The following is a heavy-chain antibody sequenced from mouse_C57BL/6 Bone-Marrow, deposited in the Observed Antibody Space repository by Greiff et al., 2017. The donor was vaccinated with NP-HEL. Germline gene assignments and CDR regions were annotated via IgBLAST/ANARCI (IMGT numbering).Heavy chain of an antibody. CDR3: ARYYYGSRGWYFDV. CDR1: GYTFTSYW. D-gene: IGHD1-1*01. J-gene: IGHJ1*03. CDR2: IDPNSGGT. V-gene: IGHV1-72*01. Sequence: VQLQQPGADLVKPGASVKLSCKASGYTFTSYWMHWVKQRPGRGLEWIGRIDPNSGGTKFHSKFKTKATLTVDKPSSTAYMQLSSLTSEDSAVYYCARYYYGSRGWYFDVWGTGTTVTVSS.